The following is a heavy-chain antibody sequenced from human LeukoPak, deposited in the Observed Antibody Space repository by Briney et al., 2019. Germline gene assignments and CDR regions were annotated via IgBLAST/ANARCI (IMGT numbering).Heavy chain of an antibody. Sequence: GGSLRLSCGASGFTFSSYAMAWVRQAPGKGLEWVSAIRGTGSSTYYADSVKGRFTISRDNSKSTLYLQMNSLRAEDTAIYFCTKEYDYSGYHGQGRGYFDYWGQGTLVTVSS. CDR1: GFTFSSYA. V-gene: IGHV3-23*01. CDR3: TKEYDYSGYHGQGRGYFDY. CDR2: IRGTGSST. D-gene: IGHD3-22*01. J-gene: IGHJ4*02.